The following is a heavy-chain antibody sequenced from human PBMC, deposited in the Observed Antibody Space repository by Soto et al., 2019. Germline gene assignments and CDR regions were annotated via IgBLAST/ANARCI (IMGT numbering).Heavy chain of an antibody. Sequence: SETLSLTCAVSGYSISSGYYWGWIRQPPGKGLEWIGSVYHSGSTYYNPPLKSRVTISVDTSKNQFSLKLSSVTAADTAVYYCARDRRHCSGGSCEVDAFDIWGQGTMVTVSS. CDR1: GYSISSGYY. J-gene: IGHJ3*02. CDR2: VYHSGST. V-gene: IGHV4-38-2*02. D-gene: IGHD2-15*01. CDR3: ARDRRHCSGGSCEVDAFDI.